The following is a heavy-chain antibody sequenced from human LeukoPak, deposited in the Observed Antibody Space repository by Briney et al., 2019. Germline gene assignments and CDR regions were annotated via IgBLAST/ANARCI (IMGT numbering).Heavy chain of an antibody. Sequence: GGSLRLSCAASGFTFRTYWMTWVRQAPGKGLEWVVIIKQDGSEKYYVDSVKGRFTISRDNAKNSLYLQMDSLRSEDTAVYYCAREHSSGWYDYWGQGTLVTVSS. J-gene: IGHJ4*02. CDR3: AREHSSGWYDY. CDR2: IKQDGSEK. CDR1: GFTFRTYW. D-gene: IGHD6-19*01. V-gene: IGHV3-7*05.